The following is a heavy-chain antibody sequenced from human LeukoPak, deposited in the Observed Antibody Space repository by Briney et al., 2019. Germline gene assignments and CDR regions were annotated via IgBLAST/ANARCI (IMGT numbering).Heavy chain of an antibody. V-gene: IGHV4-39*07. Sequence: PSETLSLTCTVSGGSVSRSPYYWGWIRQPPGKGLEWIGNIYYSGSTYYNPSLKSRVTISVDTSKNQFSLKLSSVTAADTAVYYCARAGFRDDYWGQGTLVTVSS. J-gene: IGHJ4*02. CDR1: GGSVSRSPYY. CDR3: ARAGFRDDY. CDR2: IYYSGST. D-gene: IGHD3-10*01.